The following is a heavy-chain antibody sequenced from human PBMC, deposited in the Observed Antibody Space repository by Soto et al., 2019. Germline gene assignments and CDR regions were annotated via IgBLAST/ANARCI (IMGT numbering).Heavy chain of an antibody. J-gene: IGHJ6*02. CDR1: GYTFTSYG. Sequence: ASVKVSCKASGYTFTSYGISWVRQAPGQGLEWMGWISAYNGNTNYAQKLQGRVTMTTDTSTSTAYMELSSLRSEDTAVYYCARESPMVRGVMIHYYYYGMDVWGQGTTVTVSS. CDR3: ARESPMVRGVMIHYYYYGMDV. V-gene: IGHV1-18*01. CDR2: ISAYNGNT. D-gene: IGHD3-10*01.